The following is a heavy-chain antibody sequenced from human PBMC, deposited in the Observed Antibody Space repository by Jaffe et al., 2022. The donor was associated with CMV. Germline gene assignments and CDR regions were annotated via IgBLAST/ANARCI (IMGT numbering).Heavy chain of an antibody. CDR2: IYYSGST. CDR1: GGSISSYY. V-gene: IGHV4-59*01. CDR3: ARWNYYDSSGYYYGAYFDY. D-gene: IGHD3-22*01. J-gene: IGHJ4*02. Sequence: QVQLQESGPGLVKPSETLSLTCTVSGGSISSYYWSWIRQPPGKGLEWIGYIYYSGSTNYNPSLKSRVTISVDTSKNQFSLKLSSVTAADTAVYYCARWNYYDSSGYYYGAYFDYWGQGTLVTVSS.